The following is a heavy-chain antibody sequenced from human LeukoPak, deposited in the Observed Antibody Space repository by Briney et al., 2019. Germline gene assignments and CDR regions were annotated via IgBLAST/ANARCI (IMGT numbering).Heavy chain of an antibody. J-gene: IGHJ4*02. CDR3: AKVGLRAPTYYFDY. V-gene: IGHV3-30*18. CDR1: GFTFSSYG. CDR2: ISYDGSNK. Sequence: GGSLRLSCAATGFTFSSYGMHWVRQAPGKGLEWVGVISYDGSNKYYADSVKGRFTISRDNSKNTLYLQMNSLRAEDTAVYYCAKVGLRAPTYYFDYWGQGTLVTVSS. D-gene: IGHD5-12*01.